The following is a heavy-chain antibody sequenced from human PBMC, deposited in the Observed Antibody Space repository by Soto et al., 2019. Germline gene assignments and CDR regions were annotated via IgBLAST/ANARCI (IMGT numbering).Heavy chain of an antibody. CDR3: ARDGADRGVGASTFDY. D-gene: IGHD1-26*01. CDR2: ISGSGGST. V-gene: IGHV3-23*01. J-gene: IGHJ4*02. CDR1: GFIFSSYA. Sequence: EVQLLESGGGLEQPGGSLRLSCAASGFIFSSYAMSWVRQSPGKGLEWVSAISGSGGSTYYADSVKGRFTISRDNSKNTVYLQMNSLRADDTAVYYCARDGADRGVGASTFDYWGQGTVVTVSS.